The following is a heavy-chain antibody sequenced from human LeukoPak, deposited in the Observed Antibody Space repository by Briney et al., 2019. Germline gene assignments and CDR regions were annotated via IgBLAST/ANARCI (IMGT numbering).Heavy chain of an antibody. CDR3: ASGELDSLYYFDY. CDR2: IHGDGIST. D-gene: IGHD1-1*01. V-gene: IGHV3-74*01. CDR1: GFTFSTYW. Sequence: GGSLRLSCAASGFTFSTYWMHWVGQAPGKGLVWVSRIHGDGISTTYADSVKGRFTISRDNAKNMLYLQMNSLRAEDTAVYYCASGELDSLYYFDYWGQGTLVTVSS. J-gene: IGHJ4*02.